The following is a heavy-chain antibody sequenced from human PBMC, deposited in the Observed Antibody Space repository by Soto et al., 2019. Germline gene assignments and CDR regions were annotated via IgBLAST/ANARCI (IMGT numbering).Heavy chain of an antibody. CDR3: ARGKYYYGSGSRRDYYGMDV. V-gene: IGHV3-21*01. J-gene: IGHJ6*02. D-gene: IGHD3-10*01. CDR1: GFTFSSYS. Sequence: GGSLRLSCAASGFTFSSYSINWVRQAPGKGLEWVSSISSSSNYIYYEDSVKGRFTISRDNAKNSLYLQMNSLRAEDTAVYYCARGKYYYGSGSRRDYYGMDVWGQGTTVTVSS. CDR2: ISSSSNYI.